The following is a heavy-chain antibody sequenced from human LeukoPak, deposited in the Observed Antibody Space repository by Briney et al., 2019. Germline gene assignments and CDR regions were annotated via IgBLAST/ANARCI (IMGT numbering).Heavy chain of an antibody. CDR3: ARQHYGDYVAGYFDY. J-gene: IGHJ4*02. CDR2: INHSGST. CDR1: GGSFSGYY. V-gene: IGHV4-34*01. Sequence: KPSETLSLTCAVYGGSFSGYYWSWIRQPPGKGLEWIGEINHSGSTNYNPSLKSRVTISVDTSKNQFSLKLSSVTAADTAVYYCARQHYGDYVAGYFDYWGQGTLVTVSS. D-gene: IGHD4-17*01.